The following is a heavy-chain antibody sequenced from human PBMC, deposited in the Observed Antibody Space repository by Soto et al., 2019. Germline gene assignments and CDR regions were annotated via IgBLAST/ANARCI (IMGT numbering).Heavy chain of an antibody. CDR2: ISASNGDT. D-gene: IGHD3-22*01. V-gene: IGHV1-18*01. Sequence: QVQLVQSGAEVKKPGASVKVSCKASGYIFTSYGISWVRQAPGQGLEWMGWISASNGDTNYAQKFPGRGSMTTDTSTSTAYMELRSLRSDDTAVYYCARDWRYYDSSGYFGYWGQGTLVTVSS. CDR3: ARDWRYYDSSGYFGY. CDR1: GYIFTSYG. J-gene: IGHJ4*02.